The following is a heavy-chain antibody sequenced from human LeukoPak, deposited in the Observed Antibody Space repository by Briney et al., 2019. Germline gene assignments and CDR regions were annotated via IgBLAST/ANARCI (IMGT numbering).Heavy chain of an antibody. J-gene: IGHJ3*02. V-gene: IGHV4-59*01. CDR3: ARETRGSHGAFDI. CDR1: GGSISSYY. CDR2: IYYSGST. Sequence: SETLSLTCTVSGGSISSYYWSWIRQPPGKGLEWLGYIYYSGSTNYNPSLKSRVTISVDTSKNQFSLKLSSVTAADTAVYYCARETRGSHGAFDIWGQGTMVTVSS. D-gene: IGHD1-26*01.